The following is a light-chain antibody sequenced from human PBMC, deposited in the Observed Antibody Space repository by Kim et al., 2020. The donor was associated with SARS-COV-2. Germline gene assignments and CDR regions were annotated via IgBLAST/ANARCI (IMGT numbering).Light chain of an antibody. J-gene: IGKJ1*01. CDR1: QSVGSIY. CDR2: GAS. V-gene: IGKV3-20*01. Sequence: PGERATLSCRASQSVGSIYLAWYQQKPGQAPRLLVYGASSRATGIPDRFSGSGSGTDFTLTISRLEPEDFAVYFCQQYATSPRTFGQGTKVDIK. CDR3: QQYATSPRT.